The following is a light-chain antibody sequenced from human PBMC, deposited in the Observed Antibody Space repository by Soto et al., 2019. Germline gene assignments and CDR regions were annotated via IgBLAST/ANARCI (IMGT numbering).Light chain of an antibody. CDR1: QSVSSN. J-gene: IGKJ2*01. CDR3: QQYKNWPPLYT. V-gene: IGKV3-15*01. CDR2: GAS. Sequence: EIVMTQSPATLSVSPGERATLSCRASQSVSSNLAWYQQKPGQPPRLLIYGASTRATGIPARFSGSGSGTEFNLTISSLQSEDFAVYYCQQYKNWPPLYTFGQGTKLEIK.